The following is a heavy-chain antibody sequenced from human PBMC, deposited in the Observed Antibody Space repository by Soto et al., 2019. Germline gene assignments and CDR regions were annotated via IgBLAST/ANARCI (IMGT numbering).Heavy chain of an antibody. V-gene: IGHV3-21*01. CDR2: ISSSSSYI. J-gene: IGHJ3*02. D-gene: IGHD3-3*02. CDR3: ARDRIFGVAYDAFDI. Sequence: EVQLVESGGGLVKPGGSLRLSCAASGFTFSSYSMNWVRQAPGKGLGWVSSISSSSSYIYYADSVKGRFTISRDNAKNSLYLQMNSLRAEDTAVYYCARDRIFGVAYDAFDIWGQGTMVTVSS. CDR1: GFTFSSYS.